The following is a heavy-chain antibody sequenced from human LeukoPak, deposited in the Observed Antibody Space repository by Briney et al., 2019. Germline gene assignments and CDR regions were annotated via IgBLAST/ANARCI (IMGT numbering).Heavy chain of an antibody. Sequence: SVKVSCKASGGTFSSYAISWVRQAPGQGLEWMGRIIPILGIANYAQKFQGRVTITADKSTSAAYMELSSLRSEDTAVYYCARSSQVPAAMAYYYYYGMDVWGQGTTVTVSS. V-gene: IGHV1-69*04. CDR1: GGTFSSYA. CDR2: IIPILGIA. CDR3: ARSSQVPAAMAYYYYYGMDV. D-gene: IGHD2-2*01. J-gene: IGHJ6*02.